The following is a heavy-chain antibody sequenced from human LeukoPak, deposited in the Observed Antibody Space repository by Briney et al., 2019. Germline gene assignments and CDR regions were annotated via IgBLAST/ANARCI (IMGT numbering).Heavy chain of an antibody. CDR2: IYYSGST. Sequence: SSETLSLTCTVSGGSISSNSYYWGWIRQPPGKGLEWIGSIYYSGSTYYNPSLKSRVTISVDTSKNQFSLKLSSVTAADTAVYYCARSAGYYDSSAYGDYWGQGTLVTVSS. J-gene: IGHJ4*02. D-gene: IGHD3-22*01. V-gene: IGHV4-39*01. CDR3: ARSAGYYDSSAYGDY. CDR1: GGSISSNSYY.